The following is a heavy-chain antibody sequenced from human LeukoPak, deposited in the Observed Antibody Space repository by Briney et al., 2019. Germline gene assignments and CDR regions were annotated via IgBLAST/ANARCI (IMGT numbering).Heavy chain of an antibody. CDR1: GFSLSSGYY. CDR3: ARDLFGSSGQGGD. D-gene: IGHD3-22*01. CDR2: IYHSGST. V-gene: IGHV4-38-2*02. Sequence: SETLSLTCTVSGFSLSSGYYWGWIRQPPGKGLEWIGYIYHSGSTYYNPSLKSRVTISVDRSKNQFSLKLSSVTAADTAVYYCARDLFGSSGQGGDWGQGTLVTVSS. J-gene: IGHJ4*02.